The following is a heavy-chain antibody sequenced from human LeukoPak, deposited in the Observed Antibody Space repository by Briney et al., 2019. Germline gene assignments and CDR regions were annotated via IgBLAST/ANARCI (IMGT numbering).Heavy chain of an antibody. CDR3: ARTQRAPVTHSDLDV. Sequence: SVKVSCKASGGTFSSYAISWVRQAPGQGLEWMGGIIPIFGTANYAQKFQGRVTITTDESTSTAYMELSSLRSEDTAVYYCARTQRAPVTHSDLDVWGKGTTVTVSS. CDR2: IIPIFGTA. CDR1: GGTFSSYA. V-gene: IGHV1-69*05. J-gene: IGHJ6*04. D-gene: IGHD4-11*01.